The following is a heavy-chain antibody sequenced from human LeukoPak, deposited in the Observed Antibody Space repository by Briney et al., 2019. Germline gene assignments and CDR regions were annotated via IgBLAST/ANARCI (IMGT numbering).Heavy chain of an antibody. V-gene: IGHV4-59*01. Sequence: SETLSLTCTVSGGSISSYYWSWIRQPPGKGLEWIGYIYYSGSTNYNPSLKSRVTISVDTSMNQFSLKLSSVTAADTAVYYCARFKDTAMKSGWFDPWGQGTLVTVSS. J-gene: IGHJ5*02. CDR3: ARFKDTAMKSGWFDP. D-gene: IGHD5-18*01. CDR2: IYYSGST. CDR1: GGSISSYY.